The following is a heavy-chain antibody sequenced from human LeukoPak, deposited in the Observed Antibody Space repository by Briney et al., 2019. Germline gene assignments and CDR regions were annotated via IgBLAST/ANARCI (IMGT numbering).Heavy chain of an antibody. CDR2: IFYSGNT. D-gene: IGHD5-12*01. V-gene: IGHV4-59*01. Sequence: SETLSLTCTVSGGSISSYYWSWIRQPPGKGLEWIGYIFYSGNTNYNPSLKSRVTISVDTSKNQFSLKLSSLTAADTAVYFCARGGSSGYDPFDYWGQGTLVTVSS. J-gene: IGHJ4*02. CDR1: GGSISSYY. CDR3: ARGGSSGYDPFDY.